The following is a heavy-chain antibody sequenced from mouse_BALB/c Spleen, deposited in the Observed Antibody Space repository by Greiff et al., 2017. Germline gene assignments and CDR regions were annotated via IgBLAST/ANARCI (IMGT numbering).Heavy chain of an antibody. V-gene: IGHV1-15*01. D-gene: IGHD3-1*01. J-gene: IGHJ3*01. CDR1: GYTFTDYE. CDR2: IDPETGGT. CDR3: ARRGARATAY. Sequence: VQLQQSGAELVRPGASVTLSCKASGYTFTDYEMHWVKQTPVHGLEWIGAIDPETGGTAYNQKFKGKATLTADKSSSTAYMELRSLTSEDSAVYYCARRGARATAYWGQGTLVTVSA.